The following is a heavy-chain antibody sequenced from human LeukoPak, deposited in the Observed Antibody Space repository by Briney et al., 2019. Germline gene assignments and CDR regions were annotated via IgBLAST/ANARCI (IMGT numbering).Heavy chain of an antibody. J-gene: IGHJ6*02. CDR1: GGSISSGSYY. CDR3: ARSDYGMDV. CDR2: IYTSGST. V-gene: IGHV4-61*02. Sequence: SQTLSLTCTVSGGSISSGSYYWSWSWQPAGKGLEWIGRIYTSGSTNYNPSLKSRVTISVDTPKNQFSLKLSSVTAADTAVYYCARSDYGMDVWGQGTTVTVSS.